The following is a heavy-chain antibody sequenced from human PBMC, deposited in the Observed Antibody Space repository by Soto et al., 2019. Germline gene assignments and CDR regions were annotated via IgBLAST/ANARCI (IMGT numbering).Heavy chain of an antibody. CDR3: AKGVVVATTSFPH. D-gene: IGHD2-15*01. V-gene: IGHV3-30*18. CDR2: ISYDGSDK. J-gene: IGHJ1*01. CDR1: GFTFSSYG. Sequence: QVQLVESGGGVVQPGRSLRLSCAASGFTFSSYGMHWVRQAPGKGLEWVAVISYDGSDKYYADSVKGRFTISRDNSNNTLYLQMDSLRAEDTAVYYCAKGVVVATTSFPHWGKGNLVNVSS.